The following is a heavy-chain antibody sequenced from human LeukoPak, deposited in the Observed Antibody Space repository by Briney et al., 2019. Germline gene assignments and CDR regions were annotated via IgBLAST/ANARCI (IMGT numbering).Heavy chain of an antibody. V-gene: IGHV3-7*01. Sequence: GGSLRLSCAASGFTFSSYWMSWVRQAPGKGLEWVANIKQDGSEKYYVDSVKGRFTISRDNAKNSLYLQMNSLRAEDTAVYYCARQILTGYYSFDYWGQGTLVTVSS. J-gene: IGHJ4*02. D-gene: IGHD3-9*01. CDR1: GFTFSSYW. CDR2: IKQDGSEK. CDR3: ARQILTGYYSFDY.